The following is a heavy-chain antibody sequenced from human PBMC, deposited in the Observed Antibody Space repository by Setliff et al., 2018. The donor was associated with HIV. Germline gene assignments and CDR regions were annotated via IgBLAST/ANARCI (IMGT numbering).Heavy chain of an antibody. D-gene: IGHD6-13*01. CDR2: ISGSGGYS. V-gene: IGHV3-23*01. CDR1: GFTLSNYA. J-gene: IGHJ4*02. Sequence: HPGGSLRLSCAASGFTLSNYAMSWVRQAPGKGLEWVSGISGSGGYSYYADSVQGRFIISSDNSKNMLYLQMNSLRAEDTAVYYCAREDSSWYGSLDYWGQGTPVTVSS. CDR3: AREDSSWYGSLDY.